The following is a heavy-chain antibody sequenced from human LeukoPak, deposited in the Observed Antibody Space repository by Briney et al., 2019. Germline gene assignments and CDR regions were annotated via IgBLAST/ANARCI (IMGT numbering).Heavy chain of an antibody. J-gene: IGHJ4*02. V-gene: IGHV4-34*01. CDR1: GGSFNDYY. Sequence: SETLSLTCAVYGGSFNDYYWSWIRQSPGKGLEWIGEINHGGSTNYNSSLKSRVTISVDPSKNQFSLKLNSMTAADTAVYYCARGALAIGGGDYFGYWGQGTLVTVSS. D-gene: IGHD5-12*01. CDR2: INHGGST. CDR3: ARGALAIGGGDYFGY.